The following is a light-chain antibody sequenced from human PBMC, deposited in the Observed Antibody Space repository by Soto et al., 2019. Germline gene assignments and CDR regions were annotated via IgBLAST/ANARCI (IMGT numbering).Light chain of an antibody. CDR3: SSCTSSSTLVV. Sequence: QSVLTQPASVSGSPGQSITISCTGTSSDVGGYNYVSWYQQHPGKAPKLMIYDVSNRPSGVSNRFSGSKSGNTASLTISGLQAEDEADYYCSSCTSSSTLVVFGGGTKVTVL. CDR1: SSDVGGYNY. J-gene: IGLJ2*01. CDR2: DVS. V-gene: IGLV2-14*01.